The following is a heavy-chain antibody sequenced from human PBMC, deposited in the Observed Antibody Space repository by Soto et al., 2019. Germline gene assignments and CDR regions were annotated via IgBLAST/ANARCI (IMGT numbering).Heavy chain of an antibody. CDR1: GYTFTSYA. J-gene: IGHJ4*02. D-gene: IGHD3-3*01. CDR2: INAGNGNT. V-gene: IGHV1-3*01. Sequence: ASVKVSCKASGYTFTSYAMHWVRQAPGQRLEWMGWINAGNGNTKYSQKFQGRVTITRDTSASTAYMELSSLRSEDTAVYYCARGVRYDFWSGYRWGQGTLVTVSS. CDR3: ARGVRYDFWSGYR.